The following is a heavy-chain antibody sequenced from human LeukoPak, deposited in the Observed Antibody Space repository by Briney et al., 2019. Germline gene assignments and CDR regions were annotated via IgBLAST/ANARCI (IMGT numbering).Heavy chain of an antibody. CDR3: AKDQIGWAPGYVSGPLDQ. CDR1: GFSFTMYG. Sequence: PGGSLRLSCSASGFSFTMYGIHWVRQAPATGLEWVAVISTDGNNEYYANSVKGRFTISRDNSKNTVYLEMTSLRTEDTAVYYCAKDQIGWAPGYVSGPLDQWGQGTLVTVSS. D-gene: IGHD6-19*01. CDR2: ISTDGNNE. J-gene: IGHJ4*02. V-gene: IGHV3-30*18.